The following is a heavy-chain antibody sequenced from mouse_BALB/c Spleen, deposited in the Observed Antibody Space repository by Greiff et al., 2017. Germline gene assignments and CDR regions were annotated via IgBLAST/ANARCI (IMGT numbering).Heavy chain of an antibody. D-gene: IGHD1-1*01. CDR1: GYSFTSGYF. J-gene: IGHJ2*01. CDR3: ARGDYGRPLAY. V-gene: IGHV3-6*02. Sequence: EVQLQESGPGLVKPSQSLSLSCSASGYSFTSGYFRWWIRQLPGNLLEWMDYISYDGSNNYNPTLKNRLSITRDTTKNQFFLKLNSLTTEDTAAYYCARGDYGRPLAYWGQGTTLTVSS. CDR2: ISYDGSN.